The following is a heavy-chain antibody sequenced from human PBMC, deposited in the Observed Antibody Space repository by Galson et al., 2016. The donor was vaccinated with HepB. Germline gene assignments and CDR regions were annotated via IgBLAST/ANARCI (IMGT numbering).Heavy chain of an antibody. D-gene: IGHD6-19*01. Sequence: QSGAEVKKPGESLEISCKASGYSFTHYWIGWVRQVPGKGLEWMGIVYPADSDTRYSPSFQGQVSISADKSISTAFLEWSSLKASDTAIYYCARHSISAWPADFDYWGPGTLVSVSS. CDR3: ARHSISAWPADFDY. CDR2: VYPADSDT. V-gene: IGHV5-51*01. J-gene: IGHJ4*02. CDR1: GYSFTHYW.